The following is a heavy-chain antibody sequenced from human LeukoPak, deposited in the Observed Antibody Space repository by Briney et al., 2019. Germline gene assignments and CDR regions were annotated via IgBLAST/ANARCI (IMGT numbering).Heavy chain of an antibody. Sequence: SETLSLTCDVSGVSINTCCYYWTWIRQPPGKGLEWIGYKYYSGSTRYNSSLRSRLTISLDSSKNQFSLRLTSVTAADTAVYFCARGRSYGFDFDSWGPGTLVIVSS. D-gene: IGHD5-18*01. CDR2: KYYSGST. CDR1: GVSINTCCYY. CDR3: ARGRSYGFDFDS. J-gene: IGHJ4*02. V-gene: IGHV4-61*01.